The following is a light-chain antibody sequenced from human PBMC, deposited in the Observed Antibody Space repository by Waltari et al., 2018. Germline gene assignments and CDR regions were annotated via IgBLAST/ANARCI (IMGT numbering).Light chain of an antibody. CDR3: ETWDTSLSAWV. J-gene: IGLJ3*02. Sequence: QSVLTQAPSVSAAPGQKVTISCAGSSSNIGNRYVSWYQQFPGTAPKLLIYDNDKRPSGIPDRFSASKSGTSVTLDITGLQTGDEANYYCETWDTSLSAWVFGGGTKLTVL. V-gene: IGLV1-51*01. CDR1: SSNIGNRY. CDR2: DND.